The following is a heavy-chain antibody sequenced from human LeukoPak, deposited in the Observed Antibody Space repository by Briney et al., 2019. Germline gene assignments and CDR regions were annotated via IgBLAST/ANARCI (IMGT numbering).Heavy chain of an antibody. D-gene: IGHD3-10*01. CDR3: ARHLIEFRITMVRGVIITPGYFDY. CDR2: INHSGST. CDR1: GGSFSGYY. V-gene: IGHV4-34*01. J-gene: IGHJ4*02. Sequence: PSETLSLTCAVYGGSFSGYYWSWIRQPPGKGLEWIGEINHSGSTNYNPSLKSRVTISVDTSKNQFSLKLSSVTAADTAVYYCARHLIEFRITMVRGVIITPGYFDYWGQGTLVTVSS.